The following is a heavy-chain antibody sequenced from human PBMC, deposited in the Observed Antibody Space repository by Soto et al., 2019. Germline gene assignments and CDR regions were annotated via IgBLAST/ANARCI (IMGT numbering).Heavy chain of an antibody. J-gene: IGHJ4*02. CDR3: ARGYYDSSGYFNSGYYFDY. CDR2: ISSNGGST. CDR1: GFTFSSYA. Sequence: EVQLLESGGGLVQPGGSLRLSCAASGFTFSSYAMSWVRQAPGKGLEWVSAISSNGGSTYYADSVKGRFTISRDNSKNTLYLQMGSLRAEDMAVYYCARGYYDSSGYFNSGYYFDYWGQGTLVTVSS. V-gene: IGHV3-64*07. D-gene: IGHD3-22*01.